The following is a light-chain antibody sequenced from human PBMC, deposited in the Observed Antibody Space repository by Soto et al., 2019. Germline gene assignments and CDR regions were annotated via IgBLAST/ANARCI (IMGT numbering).Light chain of an antibody. V-gene: IGKV3-15*01. J-gene: IGKJ5*01. Sequence: EIVMTQSPATLSVSPGERATLSCRASQSVSSNLAWYQQKPGQAPRLLIYGASTRATGIPARFSGSGSGTEFPLTISSLQSEDFAVYYCQQYNNGPPSTFGQGTRLEIK. CDR1: QSVSSN. CDR3: QQYNNGPPST. CDR2: GAS.